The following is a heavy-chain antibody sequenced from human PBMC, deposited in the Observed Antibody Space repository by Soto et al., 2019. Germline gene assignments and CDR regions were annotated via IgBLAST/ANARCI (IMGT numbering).Heavy chain of an antibody. V-gene: IGHV3-23*01. D-gene: IGHD1-20*01. CDR3: AKEGPLTHCYFDY. Sequence: EVQLLESGGGLVQPGGSLRLSCAASGFTFSSYAMSWVRQAPGKGLEWVAAISGSGGSTYYADSVKGRFTISRDNSKNTLYLQMNSLRAEDTAIYCCAKEGPLTHCYFDYWGQGTLVTVSS. CDR2: ISGSGGST. CDR1: GFTFSSYA. J-gene: IGHJ4*03.